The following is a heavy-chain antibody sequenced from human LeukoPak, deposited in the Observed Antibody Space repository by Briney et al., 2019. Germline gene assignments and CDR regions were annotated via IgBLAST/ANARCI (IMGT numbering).Heavy chain of an antibody. CDR2: FYTSGNT. J-gene: IGHJ4*02. Sequence: PSQTLSLTCTVSGGSIRSGDYYWSWIRQSAGKGLEWIGRFYTSGNTDYNPSLKSRVTISVDTSKNQFSLTLKSVTAADTAVYYCARERLVERNFDHWGQGTLVTVS. CDR3: ARERLVERNFDH. D-gene: IGHD1-26*01. V-gene: IGHV4-61*02. CDR1: GGSIRSGDYY.